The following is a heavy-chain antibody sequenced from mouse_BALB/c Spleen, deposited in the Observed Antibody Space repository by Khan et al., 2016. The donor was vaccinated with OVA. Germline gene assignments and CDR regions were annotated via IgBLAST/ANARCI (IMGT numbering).Heavy chain of an antibody. Sequence: QVQLQQSGAELVRPGTSVKMSCKATGYTFTDYWIGWVKQRPGHGLKWIGEIYPGGDYTNYNEKFKGKATLTADTSSSTAYMQLSSLTSEDSAIYYCAKGGYDGSDVWGAGTTVTVSS. CDR2: IYPGGDYT. CDR3: AKGGYDGSDV. V-gene: IGHV1-63*02. J-gene: IGHJ1*01. CDR1: GYTFTDYW. D-gene: IGHD2-2*01.